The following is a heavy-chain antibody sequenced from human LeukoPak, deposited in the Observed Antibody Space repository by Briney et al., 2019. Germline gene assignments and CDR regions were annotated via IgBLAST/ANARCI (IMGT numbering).Heavy chain of an antibody. D-gene: IGHD2-15*01. V-gene: IGHV3-23*01. CDR1: GFTFSSYT. Sequence: GGSLRLSCAASGFTFSSYTMSWVRQAPGGGLEWVSAIGGIGDKTYPADSAKGRFTISRDNSDNRGSLQMDRLRAEDTAIYFRAKDATAWWYHRAYMNVWGKGTTVTVSS. CDR2: IGGIGDKT. J-gene: IGHJ6*03. CDR3: AKDATAWWYHRAYMNV.